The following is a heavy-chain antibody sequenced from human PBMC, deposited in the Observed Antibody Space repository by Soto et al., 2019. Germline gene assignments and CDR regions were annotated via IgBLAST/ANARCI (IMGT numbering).Heavy chain of an antibody. Sequence: GGSLRLSCSASGFTFSSYAMHWVRQAPGKGLEYVSAISSNGGSTYYADSVKGRLTISRDNSKNTLYLQMSSLRAEDTAVYYCVKGVDYYDSSGYYENYFDYWGQGTLVTV. CDR3: VKGVDYYDSSGYYENYFDY. CDR1: GFTFSSYA. CDR2: ISSNGGST. J-gene: IGHJ4*02. D-gene: IGHD3-22*01. V-gene: IGHV3-64D*08.